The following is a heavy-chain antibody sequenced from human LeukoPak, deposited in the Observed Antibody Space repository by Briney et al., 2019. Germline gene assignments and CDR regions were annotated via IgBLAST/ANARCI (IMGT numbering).Heavy chain of an antibody. Sequence: RASVKVSCKASGYTFTSFDINWVRQATGQGREWMGWMNYNSGNTGYAQKFQGRVTITRDTSISTAYMELSSLRSEDTAVYYCARDRAYYDFWSGYLGHYYYYMDVWGKGTTVTVSS. CDR1: GYTFTSFD. J-gene: IGHJ6*03. CDR3: ARDRAYYDFWSGYLGHYYYYMDV. V-gene: IGHV1-8*01. CDR2: MNYNSGNT. D-gene: IGHD3-3*01.